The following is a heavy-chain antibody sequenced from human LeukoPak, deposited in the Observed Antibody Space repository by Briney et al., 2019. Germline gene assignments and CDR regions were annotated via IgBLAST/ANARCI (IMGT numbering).Heavy chain of an antibody. V-gene: IGHV1-2*02. D-gene: IGHD6-6*01. CDR3: ATFEYTSSSLNY. J-gene: IGHJ4*02. CDR1: GYTFTGYD. CDR2: INPNSGGT. Sequence: ASEKNSCKASGYTFTGYDTYRVRQAPGQVLELIGWINPNSGGTNYAQKFQGRVTMTRDTSISTAYMELSRLRSDDTAVYYCATFEYTSSSLNYWGQGTLVTVSS.